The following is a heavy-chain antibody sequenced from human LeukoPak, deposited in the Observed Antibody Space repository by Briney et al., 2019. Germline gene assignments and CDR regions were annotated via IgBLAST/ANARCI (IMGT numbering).Heavy chain of an antibody. D-gene: IGHD5-18*01. CDR2: ISAYNGDK. CDR1: GYTFNSHG. J-gene: IGHJ4*02. Sequence: GASVKVSCKASGYTFNSHGISWVRQAPGQGLEWMGSISAYNGDKDFAQNFQGRLTMTTDTSTSTAYMELRSLRSDDTAVYYCARDTSPKVSPFDCWGQGTLVTVSS. CDR3: ARDTSPKVSPFDC. V-gene: IGHV1-18*01.